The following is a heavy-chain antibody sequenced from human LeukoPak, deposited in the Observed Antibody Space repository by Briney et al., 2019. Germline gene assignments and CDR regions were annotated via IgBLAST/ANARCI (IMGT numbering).Heavy chain of an antibody. CDR1: GFTFSSYS. CDR2: ISYDGSNE. CDR3: ASSTFGGIIVIGDY. Sequence: GGSLRLSCAASGFTFSSYSMNWVRQAPGKGLEWVAVISYDGSNEYYADSVKGRFVISRDNSKNTLFLQMNSLRPEDTAVYYCASSTFGGIIVIGDYWGQGTLVTVS. J-gene: IGHJ4*02. D-gene: IGHD3-16*02. V-gene: IGHV3-30*03.